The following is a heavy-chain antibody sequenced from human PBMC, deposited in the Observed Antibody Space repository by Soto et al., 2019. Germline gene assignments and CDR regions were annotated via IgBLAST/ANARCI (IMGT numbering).Heavy chain of an antibody. D-gene: IGHD2-21*02. Sequence: PGGSLRLSCEASGFTFSKYAMIWVRQAPGKGQEWVSGITGSGLTIEHSASVKGRFTISRDNSKNTVYPQMNSLRAEDTAIYYCAKDDVSGDGLWLVSDWGQGTPVTVSS. V-gene: IGHV3-23*01. J-gene: IGHJ4*02. CDR1: GFTFSKYA. CDR2: ITGSGLTI. CDR3: AKDDVSGDGLWLVSD.